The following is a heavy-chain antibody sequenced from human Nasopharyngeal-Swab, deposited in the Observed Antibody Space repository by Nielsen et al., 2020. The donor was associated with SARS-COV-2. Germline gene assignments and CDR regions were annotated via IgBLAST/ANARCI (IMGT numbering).Heavy chain of an antibody. CDR3: GRDLGGYGGS. Sequence: GESLRLSCAASGFTFSSFWMHWVRQVPGEGPVWVSRIDTDGSVTNYADSVKGRFTISRDNAKNTLYLQMNSLRAEDTAVYYCGRDLGGYGGSWGQGALVIVSP. J-gene: IGHJ5*02. CDR2: IDTDGSVT. D-gene: IGHD5-12*01. CDR1: GFTFSSFW. V-gene: IGHV3-74*01.